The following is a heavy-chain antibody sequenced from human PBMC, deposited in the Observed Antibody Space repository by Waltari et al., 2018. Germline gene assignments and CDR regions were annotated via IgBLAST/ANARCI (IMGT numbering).Heavy chain of an antibody. V-gene: IGHV1-3*03. D-gene: IGHD2-15*01. CDR3: AKDSPRAVVVVAATYLASPDY. CDR2: INAGNGNT. Sequence: QVQLVQSGAEVKKPGASVKVSCKASGYTFTSYAMHWVRQAPGQRLEWMGWINAGNGNTKYSQEFQGRFTISRDNSKNTLYLQMNSLRAEDTAVYYCAKDSPRAVVVVAATYLASPDYWGQGTLVTVSS. CDR1: GYTFTSYA. J-gene: IGHJ4*02.